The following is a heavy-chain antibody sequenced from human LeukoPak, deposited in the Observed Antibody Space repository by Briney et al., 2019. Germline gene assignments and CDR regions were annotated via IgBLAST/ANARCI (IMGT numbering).Heavy chain of an antibody. CDR2: ISAYNGNT. Sequence: GASVKVSRKASGYTFTSYGISWVRQAPGQGLEWMGWISAYNGNTNYAQKLQGRVTMTTDTSTSTAYMELRSLRSDDTAVYYCARDLLPGTSGAFDIWGQGTMVTVSS. D-gene: IGHD3-10*01. J-gene: IGHJ3*02. V-gene: IGHV1-18*01. CDR3: ARDLLPGTSGAFDI. CDR1: GYTFTSYG.